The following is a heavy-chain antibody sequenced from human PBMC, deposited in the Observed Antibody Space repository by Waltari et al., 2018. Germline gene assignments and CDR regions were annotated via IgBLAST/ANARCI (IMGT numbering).Heavy chain of an antibody. CDR2: ISYDGSDN. CDR3: ARGYSYGTRSIVAY. J-gene: IGHJ4*02. D-gene: IGHD5-18*01. Sequence: QVQLLESGGGVVQPGRSLRLSCAASGFTFSNYGMHWVRQAPGQGVEWVAVISYDGSDNSYADSVKGRFTISRDNSKNTVYLQMNSLRAEDTAVYYCARGYSYGTRSIVAYWGQGTLVIVSS. CDR1: GFTFSNYG. V-gene: IGHV3-30*03.